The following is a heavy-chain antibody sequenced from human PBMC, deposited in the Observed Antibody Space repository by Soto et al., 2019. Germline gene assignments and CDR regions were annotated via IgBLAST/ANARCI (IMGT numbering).Heavy chain of an antibody. D-gene: IGHD2-15*01. V-gene: IGHV3-21*01. CDR1: GFTFSSYS. Sequence: PVGSLRLSCAASGFTFSSYSMNWVSQAPGKGLEWVSSISSSSSYIYYADSVKGRFTISRDNAKNSLYLQMNSLRAEDTAVYYCARYCSGGSCYGTVDAFDIWGQGTMVTVSS. CDR2: ISSSSSYI. CDR3: ARYCSGGSCYGTVDAFDI. J-gene: IGHJ3*02.